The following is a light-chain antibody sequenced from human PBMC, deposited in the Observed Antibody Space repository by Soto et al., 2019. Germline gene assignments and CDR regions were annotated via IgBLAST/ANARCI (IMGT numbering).Light chain of an antibody. CDR3: HQYNNWRIT. CDR2: GAS. Sequence: EIVMTQSPATLSVSPGERATLSCRASQSVSSNLAWYQQKPGQAPRLLIYGASTRATGIPARFSGSGSGTEFTLTISSLQSEDFAVYYCHQYNNWRITFGQGTRLEIK. V-gene: IGKV3-15*01. CDR1: QSVSSN. J-gene: IGKJ5*01.